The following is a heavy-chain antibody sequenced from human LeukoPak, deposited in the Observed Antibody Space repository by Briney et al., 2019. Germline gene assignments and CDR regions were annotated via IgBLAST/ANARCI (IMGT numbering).Heavy chain of an antibody. CDR3: ARAAAGRGYYYYYGMDV. D-gene: IGHD6-13*01. CDR1: GYTFTSYY. J-gene: IGHJ6*02. V-gene: IGHV1-46*01. Sequence: ASVKVSCKASGYTFTSYYMHWVRQAPGQGLEWMGIINPSGGSTSYAQKFQGRVTITADKSTSTAYMELSSLRSEDTAVYYCARAAAGRGYYYYYGMDVWGQGTTVTVSS. CDR2: INPSGGST.